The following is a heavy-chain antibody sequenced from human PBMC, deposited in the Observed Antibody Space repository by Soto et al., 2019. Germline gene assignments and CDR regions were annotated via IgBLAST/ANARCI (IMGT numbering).Heavy chain of an antibody. CDR3: ARVGFMVRGVIIREPAHFWQYYFDY. CDR1: GGSFSGYY. V-gene: IGHV4-34*01. D-gene: IGHD3-10*01. CDR2: INHSGST. J-gene: IGHJ4*02. Sequence: SETLSLTCAVYGGSFSGYYWSWIRQPPGKGLEWIGEINHSGSTNYNPSLKSRVTISVDTSKNQFSLKLSSVTAADTAVYYCARVGFMVRGVIIREPAHFWQYYFDYWGQGTLVTVSS.